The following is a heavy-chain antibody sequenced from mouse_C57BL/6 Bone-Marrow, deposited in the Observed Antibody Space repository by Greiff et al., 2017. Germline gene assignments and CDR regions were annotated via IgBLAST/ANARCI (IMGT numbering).Heavy chain of an antibody. CDR1: GYTFTSYW. CDR3: ASPIEIYFDY. CDR2: IDPSDSYT. J-gene: IGHJ2*01. V-gene: IGHV1-59*01. Sequence: VQLQQPGAELVRPGTSVKLSCKASGYTFTSYWMPWVKQRPGQGLEWIGVIDPSDSYTNYNQKFKGKATLPVDTTSSTAYMQLSSLTSEDSAVYYCASPIEIYFDYWGQGTTLTVSS.